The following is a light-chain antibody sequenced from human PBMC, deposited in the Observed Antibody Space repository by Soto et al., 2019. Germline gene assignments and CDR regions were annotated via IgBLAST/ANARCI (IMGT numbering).Light chain of an antibody. V-gene: IGLV4-69*01. CDR2: LNSDGSH. J-gene: IGLJ2*01. CDR1: SGHSNYA. Sequence: QLVLTQSPSASASLGASVKLTCTLSSGHSNYAIAWHQQQSEKGPRYLMKLNSDGSHSKGDGIPDRFSGSSSGAERYLTISSLXSXDXXDYYCQTWGSGIVVFGGGTKVTVL. CDR3: QTWGSGIVV.